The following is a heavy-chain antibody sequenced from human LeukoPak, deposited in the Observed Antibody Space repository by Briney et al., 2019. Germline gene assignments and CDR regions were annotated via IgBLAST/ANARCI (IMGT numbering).Heavy chain of an antibody. CDR2: IYYTGST. CDR1: VDSISNYY. V-gene: IGHV4-59*01. CDR3: AARRAYYFDY. Sequence: SETLSLTCTVSVDSISNYYWSWIRQPPGKGLEWIGYIYYTGSTNYNPSFKSRVTISVDTSKNQFSLKLSSVTAADTAVYYCAARRAYYFDYWGQGTLVTVSS. J-gene: IGHJ4*02.